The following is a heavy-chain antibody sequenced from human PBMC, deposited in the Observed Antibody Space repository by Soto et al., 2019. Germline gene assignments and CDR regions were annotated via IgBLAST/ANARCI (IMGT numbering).Heavy chain of an antibody. CDR2: IYYSGST. Sequence: SSETLSLTCTVSGGSISSGDYYWSWIRQHPGKGLEWIGYIYYSGSTYYNPSLKSRVTISVDTSKNQFSLKLSSVTAADTAVYYCARDLRLRADSSGYKVYYYYGMDVWGQGTTVTVSS. D-gene: IGHD3-22*01. CDR3: ARDLRLRADSSGYKVYYYYGMDV. V-gene: IGHV4-31*03. J-gene: IGHJ6*02. CDR1: GGSISSGDYY.